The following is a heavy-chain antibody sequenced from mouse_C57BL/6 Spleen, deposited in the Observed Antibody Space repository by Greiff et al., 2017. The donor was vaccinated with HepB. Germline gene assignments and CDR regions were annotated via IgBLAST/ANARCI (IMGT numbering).Heavy chain of an antibody. CDR1: GYSFTGYY. D-gene: IGHD2-3*01. CDR3: ARDDGYSSFAY. V-gene: IGHV1-42*01. Sequence: VQLKESGPELVKPGASVKISCKASGYSFTGYYMYWVKQSPEKSLEWIGEINPSTGGTTYNQKFKAKATLTVDKSSSTAYMQLKSLTSEDSAVYYCARDDGYSSFAYWGQGTLVTVSA. CDR2: INPSTGGT. J-gene: IGHJ3*01.